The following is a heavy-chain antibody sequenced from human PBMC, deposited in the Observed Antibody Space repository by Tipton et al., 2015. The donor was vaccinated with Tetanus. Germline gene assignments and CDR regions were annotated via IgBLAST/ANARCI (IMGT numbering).Heavy chain of an antibody. J-gene: IGHJ4*02. CDR1: GYTFTSYD. D-gene: IGHD1-26*01. Sequence: QSGAEVKKPGASVKVSCKTSGYTFTSYDINWVRQATGQGLEWMGWMKPNSGSTGYAQKFRGRVTMTRDTSINTAYMELSDLRSEDTAVYFCAVKGGVGPSLFDSWGQGIALTVSS. CDR3: AVKGGVGPSLFDS. CDR2: MKPNSGST. V-gene: IGHV1-8*01.